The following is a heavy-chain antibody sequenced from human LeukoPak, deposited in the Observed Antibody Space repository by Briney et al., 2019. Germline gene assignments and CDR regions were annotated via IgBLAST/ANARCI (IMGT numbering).Heavy chain of an antibody. CDR1: GDSVSSNSAA. CDR2: TYYRSKWYN. Sequence: SQTLSLTCAISGDSVSSNSAAWNWIRQSPSRGLEWLGRTYYRSKWYNDYAVSVKSRITINPDTSKNQFSLQLNSVTPEDTAVYFCAKGPYSSCWSHIDYDAFDIWGQGTMVTVSS. J-gene: IGHJ3*02. CDR3: AKGPYSSCWSHIDYDAFDI. D-gene: IGHD6-19*01. V-gene: IGHV6-1*01.